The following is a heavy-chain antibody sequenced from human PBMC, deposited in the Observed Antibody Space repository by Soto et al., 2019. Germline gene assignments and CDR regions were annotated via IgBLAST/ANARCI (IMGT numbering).Heavy chain of an antibody. D-gene: IGHD3-10*01. CDR3: ALESREFSSSGVLDG. J-gene: IGHJ6*02. Sequence: PSETLSLTCTVSGGSVNSDSYYWTWIRQPPGKRLEWIGSLYYSGSTNYNPSLKSRVTISVDTSKNQFSLKVSSVTVADTAVYFCALESREFSSSGVLDGWGQGTTDTVSS. V-gene: IGHV4-61*01. CDR2: LYYSGST. CDR1: GGSVNSDSYY.